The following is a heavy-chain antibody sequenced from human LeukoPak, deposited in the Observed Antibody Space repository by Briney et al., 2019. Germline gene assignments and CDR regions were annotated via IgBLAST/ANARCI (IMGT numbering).Heavy chain of an antibody. CDR3: ARHTGGHYYDNSGIGGT. D-gene: IGHD3-22*01. V-gene: IGHV4-59*08. CDR2: IYYSGST. CDR1: GGSISSYY. J-gene: IGHJ5*02. Sequence: PSETLSLTCTVSGGSISSYYWSWIRQPPGKGLEWIGYIYYSGSTNYNPSLKSRVTISVDTSKNQFSLKLSSVTAADTAVYYCARHTGGHYYDNSGIGGTWGQGTLVTVSS.